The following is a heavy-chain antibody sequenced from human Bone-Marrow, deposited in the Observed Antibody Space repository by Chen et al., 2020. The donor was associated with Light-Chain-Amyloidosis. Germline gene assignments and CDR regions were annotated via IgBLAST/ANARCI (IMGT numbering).Heavy chain of an antibody. J-gene: IGHJ3*02. CDR2: SEHGDSKT. CDR3: ATRWDAFDI. CDR1: GDTLTELS. V-gene: IGHV1-24*01. D-gene: IGHD6-13*01. Sequence: QVQLVQSGAEVKRPGASVKVSCKVSGDTLTELSVHWVRQPPGKGLEWVGGSEHGDSKTPYSQKFQGRGTLAGDTSTNTAYMELSSLTSGDTAVYFCATRWDAFDIWGQGTLVTVSS.